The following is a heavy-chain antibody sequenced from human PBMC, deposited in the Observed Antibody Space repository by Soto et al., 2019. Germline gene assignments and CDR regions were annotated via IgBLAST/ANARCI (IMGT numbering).Heavy chain of an antibody. Sequence: SGGSLRLSCAASGFTFSSYAMHWVRQAPGKGLEWVAVISYDGSNKYYADSVKGRFTISRDNTKNTLYLQMNSLRAEDTAVYYCASVSSGSSRYYYYCYGMDVWGQGTTVTVSS. J-gene: IGHJ6*02. V-gene: IGHV3-30-3*01. D-gene: IGHD1-26*01. CDR2: ISYDGSNK. CDR3: ASVSSGSSRYYYYCYGMDV. CDR1: GFTFSSYA.